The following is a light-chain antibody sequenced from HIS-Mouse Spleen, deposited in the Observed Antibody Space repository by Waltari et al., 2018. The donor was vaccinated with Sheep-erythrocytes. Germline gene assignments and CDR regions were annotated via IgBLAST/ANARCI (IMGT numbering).Light chain of an antibody. Sequence: SYELTQPPSVSVSPGKTARITCSGDALPKKSAYWYQQKSGQAPVLVIYEDSKRPSGIPERFSGSSSGTMATLTISGAQVEDEADYYCYSTDSSGNHRVFGTGTKVTVL. CDR1: ALPKKS. J-gene: IGLJ1*01. CDR2: EDS. V-gene: IGLV3-10*01. CDR3: YSTDSSGNHRV.